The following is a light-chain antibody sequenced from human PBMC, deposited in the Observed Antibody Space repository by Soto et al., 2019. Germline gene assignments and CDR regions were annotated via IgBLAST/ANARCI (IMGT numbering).Light chain of an antibody. CDR1: SSNIGSNS. CDR2: RNN. V-gene: IGLV1-47*01. J-gene: IGLJ1*01. Sequence: VLTQPPSASGTPGQRVTISCSGSSSNIGSNSVYWYQQFPGTAPKLLIYRNNRRPSGVPDRFSGSKSGTSASLAISGLRSEDEADYYCATWDDSLSVLYVFGDGTKVTVL. CDR3: ATWDDSLSVLYV.